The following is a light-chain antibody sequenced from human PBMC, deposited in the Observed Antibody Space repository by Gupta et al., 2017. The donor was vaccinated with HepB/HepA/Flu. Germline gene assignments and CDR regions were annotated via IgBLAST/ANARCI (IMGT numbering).Light chain of an antibody. CDR1: QSVSSS. J-gene: IGKJ1*01. V-gene: IGKV3-15*01. CDR3: QQYNNWPLWT. Sequence: EIVMTQSPATLSVSPGERATLSCRASQSVSSSLAWYQQKPGQAPRLLIYGASTRATGIPARFSGSGSGTEFTITISSLQSEDFAVYYCQQYNNWPLWTFGQGTKVEIK. CDR2: GAS.